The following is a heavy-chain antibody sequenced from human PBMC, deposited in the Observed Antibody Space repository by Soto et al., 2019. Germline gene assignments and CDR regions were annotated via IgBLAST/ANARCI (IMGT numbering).Heavy chain of an antibody. J-gene: IGHJ4*02. CDR3: IAGRGYQLLYGAYYFDY. Sequence: QVQLVESGGGVVQPGRSLRLSCAASGFTFSSYGMHWVRQAPGKGLEWVAVISYDGSNKYYADSVKGRFTISRDNSKNTLYLQMNSLRAEDTAVYYCIAGRGYQLLYGAYYFDYWGQGTLVTVSS. CDR2: ISYDGSNK. CDR1: GFTFSSYG. V-gene: IGHV3-30*03. D-gene: IGHD2-2*02.